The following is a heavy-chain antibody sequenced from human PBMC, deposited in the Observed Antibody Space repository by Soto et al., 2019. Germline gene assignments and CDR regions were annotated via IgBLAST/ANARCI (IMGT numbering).Heavy chain of an antibody. V-gene: IGHV3-66*01. Sequence: PGGSLRLSCAASGFTVSSNHMSWVRQAPGKGLEWVSVIYSGGSTYYADSVKGRFTISRDNSKNTLYLQMNSLRAEDTAVYYFARDLADRQLTYYYYYYMDVWGKGTTVTVSS. CDR3: ARDLADRQLTYYYYYYMDV. CDR1: GFTVSSNH. CDR2: IYSGGST. J-gene: IGHJ6*03. D-gene: IGHD2-2*01.